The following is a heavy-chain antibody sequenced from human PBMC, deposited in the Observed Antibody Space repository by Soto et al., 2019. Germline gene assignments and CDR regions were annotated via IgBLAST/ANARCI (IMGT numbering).Heavy chain of an antibody. CDR3: ARDHSNGWYGGNSELEY. J-gene: IGHJ4*02. D-gene: IGHD6-19*01. Sequence: SETLSLTCIVPGDSISSGDYYWSWIRQHPGKGLEWIGYIIYSGSTHSNPSLKSRVTLSVDTSKNQFSLKLSSVTAADTAIYYCARDHSNGWYGGNSELEYWGQGTLVTVSS. V-gene: IGHV4-31*03. CDR1: GDSISSGDYY. CDR2: IIYSGST.